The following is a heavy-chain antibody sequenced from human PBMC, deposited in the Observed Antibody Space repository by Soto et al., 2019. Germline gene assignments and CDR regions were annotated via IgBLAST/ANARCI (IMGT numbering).Heavy chain of an antibody. CDR2: ISGYNGDT. CDR1: GYTFSRYG. Sequence: QGQLVQSGVEVKKPGASVKVSCKASGYTFSRYGISWVRQAPGQGLEWMGWISGYNGDTNYAQKFQGRVTMTIDTSKNTAYMELRTLTSDDTAVYYCAKNGQPPYYYYGMDVWGQGTTVSVSS. J-gene: IGHJ6*02. CDR3: AKNGQPPYYYYGMDV. D-gene: IGHD2-8*01. V-gene: IGHV1-18*01.